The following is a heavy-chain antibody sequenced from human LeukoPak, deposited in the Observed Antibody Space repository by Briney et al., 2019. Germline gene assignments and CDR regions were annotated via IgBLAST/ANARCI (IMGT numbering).Heavy chain of an antibody. CDR2: INHSGST. V-gene: IGHV4-34*01. CDR1: GGSFSGYY. J-gene: IGHJ4*02. CDR3: ARGVIPDY. Sequence: SETLSLTCAVYGGSFSGYYWSWIRQPPGKGLEWIGEINHSGSTNYNPSLKSRVTISVDTSKNQFSLKLSSVTAADTAVYYCARGVIPDYWGQGTLVTVSS.